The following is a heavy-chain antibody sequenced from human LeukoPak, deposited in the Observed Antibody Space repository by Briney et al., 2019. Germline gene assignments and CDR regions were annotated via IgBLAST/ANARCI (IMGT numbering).Heavy chain of an antibody. V-gene: IGHV3-30*04. CDR1: GITFSSYA. CDR3: ARAPGYGGLNERFDY. Sequence: PGRSLRLSCAASGITFSSYAMHWVRQAPGKGLEWVAVISYDGSNKYYAGSVKGRFTISRDNSKNTLYLQMNSLRAEDTAVYYCARAPGYGGLNERFDYWGQGTLVTVSS. CDR2: ISYDGSNK. J-gene: IGHJ4*02. D-gene: IGHD4-23*01.